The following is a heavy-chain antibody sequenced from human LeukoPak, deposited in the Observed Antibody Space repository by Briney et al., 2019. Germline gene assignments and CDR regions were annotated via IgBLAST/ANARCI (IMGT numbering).Heavy chain of an antibody. J-gene: IGHJ4*02. Sequence: SETLSLTCSVSGGSVSGGSISSYYWSWIRQPPGKGLEWIGFIAYTGSTNYNPSLKSRVTMSIDTSKNHFSLKLTSVTAADTATYYCARETSLAGFASGLGFNYWGQGILVTVSS. CDR1: GGSVSGGSISSYY. D-gene: IGHD6-19*01. CDR3: ARETSLAGFASGLGFNY. CDR2: IAYTGST. V-gene: IGHV4-61*03.